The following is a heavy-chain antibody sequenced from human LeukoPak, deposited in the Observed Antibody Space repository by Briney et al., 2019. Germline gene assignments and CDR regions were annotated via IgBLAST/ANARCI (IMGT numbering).Heavy chain of an antibody. Sequence: GGSLRLSCAGTGFTFSSYEMTWVRQAPGRGLEWVSYISSRSTTIYYADSVKGRFTISRDNAKNSLYLQMNSLRVEDAALYYCARDSGSCRGGICPFDSWGQGTLVTVSS. D-gene: IGHD2-15*01. CDR1: GFTFSSYE. V-gene: IGHV3-48*03. J-gene: IGHJ4*02. CDR2: ISSRSTTI. CDR3: ARDSGSCRGGICPFDS.